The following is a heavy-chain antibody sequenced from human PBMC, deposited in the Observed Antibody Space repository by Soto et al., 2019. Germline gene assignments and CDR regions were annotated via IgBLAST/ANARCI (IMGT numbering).Heavy chain of an antibody. CDR2: IIPIFGTA. Sequence: QVQLVQSGAEVKKPGSSVKVSCKASGGTFSSYTFSWVRQAPGQGLELMGGIIPIFGTANYVQKFQGRVTITADKYTSTVYMVLSSLRSDDPAVYYCARGVLAVRSYYYYSMDVWGQGTTVTVSS. D-gene: IGHD3-10*01. V-gene: IGHV1-69*14. CDR3: ARGVLAVRSYYYYSMDV. J-gene: IGHJ6*02. CDR1: GGTFSSYT.